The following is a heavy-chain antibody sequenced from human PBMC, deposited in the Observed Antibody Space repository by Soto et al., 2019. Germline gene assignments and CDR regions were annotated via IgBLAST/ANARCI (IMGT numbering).Heavy chain of an antibody. Sequence: QVQLQESGPGLVKPSETLSLTCTVSGGSISNHYWSWIRQPPAKGLEWIGYIYYNGNTNYNPSLKSRVPVSVATSQNQISLKLSSVTAADTAVYYCTRANWYSEYWGQGTLGTVSS. CDR2: IYYNGNT. V-gene: IGHV4-59*11. CDR3: TRANWYSEY. D-gene: IGHD7-27*01. J-gene: IGHJ4*02. CDR1: GGSISNHY.